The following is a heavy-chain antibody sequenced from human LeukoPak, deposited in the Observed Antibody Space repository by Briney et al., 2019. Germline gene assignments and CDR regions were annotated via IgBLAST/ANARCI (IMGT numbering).Heavy chain of an antibody. D-gene: IGHD3-3*01. J-gene: IGHJ6*03. V-gene: IGHV1-46*01. CDR3: ASLKGGYDFPRGMDV. CDR1: GYTFTSYY. Sequence: ASVKVSCKASGYTFTSYYMHWVRQAPGQGLEWMGIINPSGGSTSYAQKFQGRVTMTRDTSISTAYMELSRLRSAAPAVYYCASLKGGYDFPRGMDVWGKGTTVTVSS. CDR2: INPSGGST.